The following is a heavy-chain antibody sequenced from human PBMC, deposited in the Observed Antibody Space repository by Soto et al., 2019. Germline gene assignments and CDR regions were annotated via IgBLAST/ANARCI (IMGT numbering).Heavy chain of an antibody. CDR3: AIVPAAPYYYYGMDV. CDR1: GYTFTSYA. CDR2: INAGNGNT. V-gene: IGHV1-3*01. Sequence: ASVKVSCKASGYTFTSYAMHWVRQAPGQRLEWMGWINAGNGNTKYSQKFQGRVTITRDTSASTAYMELSSLRSEDTAVYYCAIVPAAPYYYYGMDVWGQGTTVTVSS. J-gene: IGHJ6*02. D-gene: IGHD2-2*01.